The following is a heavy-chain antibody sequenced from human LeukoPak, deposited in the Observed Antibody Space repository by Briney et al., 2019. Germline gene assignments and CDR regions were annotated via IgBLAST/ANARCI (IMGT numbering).Heavy chain of an antibody. CDR1: GYTFTSYD. CDR3: ARSPKTRITIFGVVRYNWFDP. Sequence: ASVKVSCKASGYTFTSYDINWVRQATGQGLAWMGWMNPNSGNTGYAQKFQGRVTMTRNTSISTAYMELSSLRSEDTAVYYCARSPKTRITIFGVVRYNWFDPWGQGTLVTVFS. D-gene: IGHD3-3*01. CDR2: MNPNSGNT. V-gene: IGHV1-8*01. J-gene: IGHJ5*02.